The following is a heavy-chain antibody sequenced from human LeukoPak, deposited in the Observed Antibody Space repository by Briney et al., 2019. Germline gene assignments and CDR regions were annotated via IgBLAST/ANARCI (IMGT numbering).Heavy chain of an antibody. CDR1: GFTFSSYS. CDR2: ISSSSSYI. CDR3: ARGGQGITIFGVPPQPYYMDV. D-gene: IGHD3-3*01. Sequence: PGGSLRLSCAASGFTFSSYSMNWVRQAPGKGLEWVSSISSSSSYIYYADSVKGRFTISRDNAKNSLYLQMNSLRAEDTAVYYCARGGQGITIFGVPPQPYYMDVRGKGTTVTVSS. V-gene: IGHV3-21*01. J-gene: IGHJ6*03.